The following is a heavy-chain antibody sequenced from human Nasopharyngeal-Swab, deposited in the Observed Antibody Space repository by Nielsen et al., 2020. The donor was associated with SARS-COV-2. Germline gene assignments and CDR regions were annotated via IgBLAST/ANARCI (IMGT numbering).Heavy chain of an antibody. D-gene: IGHD3-10*01. CDR2: ISASGGST. J-gene: IGHJ3*01. CDR3: AKDDVVRGDAFDF. V-gene: IGHV3-23*01. Sequence: ESPKTSCAAPGFTLNIYAMVWVRRAPGRGLEWVLAISASGGSTYYRHSVKGRFSNSRDNSKNTLFLQMNSLTVDDTALYCCAKDDVVRGDAFDFWGQGTMVTVSS. CDR1: GFTLNIYA.